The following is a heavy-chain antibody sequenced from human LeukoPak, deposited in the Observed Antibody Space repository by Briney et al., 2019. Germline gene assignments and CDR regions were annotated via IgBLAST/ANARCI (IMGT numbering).Heavy chain of an antibody. CDR1: GFTVSRDY. Sequence: PGGSLRLSCAAPGFTVSRDYMSWVRQAPGKGLEWVLVIYSGGATYYADSVKGRFTISRDNSKNTVYLQMNSLRVDDTAVYYCARHDWFDPWGQGTRVTVSS. V-gene: IGHV3-66*04. CDR2: IYSGGAT. CDR3: ARHDWFDP. J-gene: IGHJ5*02.